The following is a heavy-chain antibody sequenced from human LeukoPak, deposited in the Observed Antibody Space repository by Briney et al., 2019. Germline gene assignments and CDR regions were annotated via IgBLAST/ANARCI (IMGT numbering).Heavy chain of an antibody. CDR3: ASDFYTDEYHSNVDDFDY. D-gene: IGHD3-22*01. Sequence: PGGSLRLSYAAYAFSFGGKCTHWVRQTPGKGLVWHSRISRVGCVISCADYVKGRFTISRDNAKNTLYLQLNILTAEDTAVYYCASDFYTDEYHSNVDDFDYWGQGSLVTVSS. J-gene: IGHJ4*02. CDR1: AFSFGGKC. V-gene: IGHV3-74*01. CDR2: ISRVGCVI.